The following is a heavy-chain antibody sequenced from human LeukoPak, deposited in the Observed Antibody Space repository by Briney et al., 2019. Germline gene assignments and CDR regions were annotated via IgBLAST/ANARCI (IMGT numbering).Heavy chain of an antibody. J-gene: IGHJ4*02. CDR3: AKDLIAAADYFDY. CDR2: ISYDGSNK. Sequence: PGGSLRLSCAASGFTFSSYGMHGVRQAPGKGLEGVAVISYDGSNKYYADSVKGRFTISRDNSKNTLYLQMNSLRAEDTAVYYCAKDLIAAADYFDYWGQGTLVTVSS. CDR1: GFTFSSYG. V-gene: IGHV3-30*18. D-gene: IGHD6-13*01.